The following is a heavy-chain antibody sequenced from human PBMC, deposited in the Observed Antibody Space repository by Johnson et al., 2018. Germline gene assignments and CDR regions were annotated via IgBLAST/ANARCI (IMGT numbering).Heavy chain of an antibody. CDR3: ARGRDYSKYVWGGRGAFDI. J-gene: IGHJ3*02. CDR2: INHSGST. CDR1: GGSFSGYY. Sequence: QVQLQQWGAGLLKPSETLSLTCAVYGGSFSGYYWSWIRQPPGKGLEWIGEINHSGSTNYNPSLKSRVTISLDTSKNQFSLKLSSMTAADTAVYYCARGRDYSKYVWGGRGAFDIWGQGTMVTVSS. V-gene: IGHV4-34*01. D-gene: IGHD4-11*01.